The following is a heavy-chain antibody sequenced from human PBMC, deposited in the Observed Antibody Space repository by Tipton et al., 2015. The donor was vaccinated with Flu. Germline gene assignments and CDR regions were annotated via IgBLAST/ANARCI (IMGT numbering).Heavy chain of an antibody. J-gene: IGHJ3*02. CDR2: IYYSGST. Sequence: TLSLTCTVSGGSISSSSYYWGWIRQPPGKGLEWIGSIYYSGSTYYNPSLKSRVTISVDTSKNQFSLKLSSVTAADTAVYYCARASRGWLGATPDAFDIWGQGTMVTVSS. V-gene: IGHV4-39*07. CDR1: GGSISSSSYY. D-gene: IGHD1-26*01. CDR3: ARASRGWLGATPDAFDI.